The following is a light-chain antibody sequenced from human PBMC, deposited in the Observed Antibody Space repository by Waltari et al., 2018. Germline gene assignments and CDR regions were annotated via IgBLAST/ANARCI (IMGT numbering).Light chain of an antibody. CDR3: SSYTSGNTVI. CDR1: SSDVGGYNY. Sequence: QSALTQPASVSGSPGQSITISCIGTSSDVGGYNYVSWYQQHPGKAPKVMIYDVSNRPSGVYNRFSGSKSGNTASLTISGLQAEDESDYYCSSYTSGNTVIFGGGTKLTVL. CDR2: DVS. V-gene: IGLV2-14*03. J-gene: IGLJ2*01.